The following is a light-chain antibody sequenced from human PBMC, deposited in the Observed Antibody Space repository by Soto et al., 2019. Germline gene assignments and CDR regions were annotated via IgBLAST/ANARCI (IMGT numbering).Light chain of an antibody. CDR2: SVS. Sequence: EMVLTPSPGTLSLSPVESATLSCRSSPSVSNDYVAWVKKTTGQTPRLLIYSVSSRATGIQDRFSGIGSGTDFTLTIRTLEPEDCAVDDGQQWGGLPLTCGQGTKGEIK. V-gene: IGKV3-20*01. J-gene: IGKJ1*01. CDR1: PSVSNDY. CDR3: QQWGGLPLT.